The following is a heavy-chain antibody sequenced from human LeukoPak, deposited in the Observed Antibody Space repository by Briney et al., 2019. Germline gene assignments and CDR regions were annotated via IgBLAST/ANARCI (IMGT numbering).Heavy chain of an antibody. Sequence: PGRSLRLSCAASGFTLSSYDMHWVRQAPGKGLEWVAIISNDGSNKYYAGSVKGRFTISRDNSKNTLYLQMNSLRTEDTAVYYCARDSRFGSSGRTGGYFDYWGQGTLVTVSS. J-gene: IGHJ4*02. CDR1: GFTLSSYD. V-gene: IGHV3-30*04. CDR3: ARDSRFGSSGRTGGYFDY. D-gene: IGHD6-19*01. CDR2: ISNDGSNK.